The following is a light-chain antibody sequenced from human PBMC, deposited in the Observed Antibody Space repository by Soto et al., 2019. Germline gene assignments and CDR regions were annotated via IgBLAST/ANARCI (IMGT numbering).Light chain of an antibody. J-gene: IGKJ1*01. V-gene: IGKV3D-20*02. CDR3: QHRFNSPWT. Sequence: IVLTQSPGTLSLSLGARATPSCRPSQSVSSSYLAWYQQKPGQAPRLLIYDASYRATGIPARFSGSGSGTDFTLTISSLEPEDFAVYYCQHRFNSPWTFGQGTKVDIK. CDR1: QSVSSSY. CDR2: DAS.